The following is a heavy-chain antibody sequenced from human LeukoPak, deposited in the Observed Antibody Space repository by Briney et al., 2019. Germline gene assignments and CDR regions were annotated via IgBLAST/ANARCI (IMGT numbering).Heavy chain of an antibody. CDR3: ARAILHIYYDSSGYSHFDY. Sequence: ASVKVSCKASGGTFSSYAISWVRQAPGQGLEWMGGIITIFGTANYAQKFQGRVTITTDESTSTAYMELSSLRSEDTAVYYCARAILHIYYDSSGYSHFDYWGQGTLVTVSS. CDR2: IITIFGTA. J-gene: IGHJ4*02. CDR1: GGTFSSYA. D-gene: IGHD3-22*01. V-gene: IGHV1-69*05.